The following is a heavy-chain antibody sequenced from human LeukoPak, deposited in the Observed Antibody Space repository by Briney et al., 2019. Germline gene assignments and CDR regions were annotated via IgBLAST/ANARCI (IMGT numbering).Heavy chain of an antibody. CDR1: GYTFTSYY. V-gene: IGHV1-46*01. CDR2: INPSGGST. Sequence: ASVKVSCTASGYTFTSYYMHWVRQAPGQGLEWMGIINPSGGSTSYAQKFQGRVTMTRDTSTSTVYMELSSLRSEDTAVYYCARGGRRYYDSSGYVFDYWGQGTLVTVSS. CDR3: ARGGRRYYDSSGYVFDY. D-gene: IGHD3-22*01. J-gene: IGHJ4*02.